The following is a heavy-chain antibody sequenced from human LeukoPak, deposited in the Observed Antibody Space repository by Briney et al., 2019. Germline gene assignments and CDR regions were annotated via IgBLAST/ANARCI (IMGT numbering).Heavy chain of an antibody. D-gene: IGHD5-12*01. V-gene: IGHV4-30-4*08. CDR3: ASEIGYPRHYYYYYMDV. Sequence: TSETLSLTCTVSGGSISSGDYYWSWIRQPPGKGLEWIWYIYYSGSTYYNPSLKSRVTISVDTSKNQFSLKLSSVTAADTAVYYCASEIGYPRHYYYYYMDVWGKGTTVTVSS. CDR1: GGSISSGDYY. CDR2: IYYSGST. J-gene: IGHJ6*03.